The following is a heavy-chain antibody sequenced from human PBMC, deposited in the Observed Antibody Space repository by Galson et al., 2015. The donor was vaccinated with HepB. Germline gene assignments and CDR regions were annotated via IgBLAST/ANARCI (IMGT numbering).Heavy chain of an antibody. D-gene: IGHD6-19*01. CDR1: GYSFTSHW. V-gene: IGHV5-51*01. CDR2: IYPGDSDT. J-gene: IGHJ6*02. CDR3: ARHDSSGWYDRNFYYYGMDV. Sequence: QSGAEVKKPGESLKISCKGSGYSFTSHWIGWVRQMPGKGLEWMGIIYPGDSDTRYSPSFQGQVSISADKSINTAYLQWSSLTASDTAIYYCARHDSSGWYDRNFYYYGMDVWGQGTTVTVSS.